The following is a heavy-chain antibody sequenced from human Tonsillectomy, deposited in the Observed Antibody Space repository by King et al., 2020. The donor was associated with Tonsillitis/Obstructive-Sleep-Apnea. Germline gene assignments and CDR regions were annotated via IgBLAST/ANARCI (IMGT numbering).Heavy chain of an antibody. V-gene: IGHV4-39*01. CDR1: DDSFSSSNFY. CDR3: ARHLDVVGNLGAFDT. J-gene: IGHJ3*02. D-gene: IGHD2-21*01. Sequence: LQLQESGPGLVKPSETLSLTCSVSDDSFSSSNFYWGWIRQPPGRGPEWIGSILYSGSTFYNPSLKSRVTISVDTSKNHFSLRLTSVTAADTAVYYCARHLDVVGNLGAFDTWGQGTMVTVSS. CDR2: ILYSGST.